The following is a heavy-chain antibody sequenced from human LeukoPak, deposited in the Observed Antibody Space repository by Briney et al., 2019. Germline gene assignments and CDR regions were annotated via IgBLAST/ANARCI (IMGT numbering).Heavy chain of an antibody. CDR1: GYTFTSYG. J-gene: IGHJ6*02. CDR2: ISAYNGNT. Sequence: ASVKVSCKASGYTFTSYGISWVRQAPGQGLEWMGWISAYNGNTNHAQKLQGRVTMTTDTSTSTAYMELRSLRSDDTAVYYCARDGLMTTVTQPDSYYYYGMDVWGQGTTVTVSS. D-gene: IGHD4-17*01. V-gene: IGHV1-18*01. CDR3: ARDGLMTTVTQPDSYYYYGMDV.